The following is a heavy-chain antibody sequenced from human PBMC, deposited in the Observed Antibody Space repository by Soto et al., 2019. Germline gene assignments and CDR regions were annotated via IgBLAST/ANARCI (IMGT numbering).Heavy chain of an antibody. V-gene: IGHV4-59*01. J-gene: IGHJ3*02. CDR2: IYYSGST. Sequence: SETLSLTCTVSGGSISSYYWSWIRQPPGKGLEWIGYIYYSGSTNYNPSLKSRVTISVDTSKNQFSLKLSSVTAADPAVYYCARNSYAGAFDIWGQGTMVTVSS. CDR1: GGSISSYY. D-gene: IGHD2-2*01. CDR3: ARNSYAGAFDI.